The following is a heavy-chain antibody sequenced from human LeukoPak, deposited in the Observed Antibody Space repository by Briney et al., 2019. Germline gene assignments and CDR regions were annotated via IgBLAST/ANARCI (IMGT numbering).Heavy chain of an antibody. Sequence: NTSETLSLTCTVSGGSISSYYWSWIRQPAGKGLEWIGRIYTSGSTNYNPSLKSRVTMSVDTSKNQFSLKLSSATAADTAVYYCARDHVRQQLPDYWGQGTLVTVSS. V-gene: IGHV4-4*07. D-gene: IGHD6-13*01. CDR3: ARDHVRQQLPDY. J-gene: IGHJ4*02. CDR2: IYTSGST. CDR1: GGSISSYY.